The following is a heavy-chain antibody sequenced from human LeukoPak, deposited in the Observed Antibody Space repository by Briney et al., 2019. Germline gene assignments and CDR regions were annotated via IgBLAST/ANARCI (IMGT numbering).Heavy chain of an antibody. J-gene: IGHJ4*02. Sequence: GGSLRLSCAASGFTFSNAWMSWVRQAPGKGLEWVGRIKSKTDGGTTDYGAPVKGRFTISRDDSKNTLYLQMNSLKTEDTAVYYCTTGDYYGSGSYYEFVDYWGQGTLVTVSS. CDR2: IKSKTDGGTT. CDR3: TTGDYYGSGSYYEFVDY. CDR1: GFTFSNAW. V-gene: IGHV3-15*01. D-gene: IGHD3-10*01.